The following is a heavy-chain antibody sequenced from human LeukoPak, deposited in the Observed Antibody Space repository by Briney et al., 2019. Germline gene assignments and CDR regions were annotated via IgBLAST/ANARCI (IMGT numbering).Heavy chain of an antibody. CDR1: GFTFSSYE. D-gene: IGHD5-18*01. CDR3: ARDKSGRNSYEFDY. Sequence: GGSLRLSCAASGFTFSSYEMNWVRQAPGKGLEWVSYISSSGSTIYYADSVKGRFTIPRDNAKNSLHLQMNSLRAEDTAVYYCARDKSGRNSYEFDYWGQGTLVTVSS. J-gene: IGHJ4*02. V-gene: IGHV3-48*03. CDR2: ISSSGSTI.